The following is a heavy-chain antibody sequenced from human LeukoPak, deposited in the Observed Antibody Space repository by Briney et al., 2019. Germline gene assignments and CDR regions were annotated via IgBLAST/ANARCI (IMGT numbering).Heavy chain of an antibody. CDR2: IYSGSSA. J-gene: IGHJ6*03. CDR3: ARGPNVYGNSSGLIRDYYYYMDV. V-gene: IGHV3-53*05. Sequence: GGSLRLSCAASGFTARSNYMSWVRQAPGKGLEWVSVIYSGSSADYADSVKGRFTISRDNSKNTLYLQVNSLRAEDTAVYYCARGPNVYGNSSGLIRDYYYYMDVWGKGTTVTVSS. CDR1: GFTARSNY. D-gene: IGHD6-6*01.